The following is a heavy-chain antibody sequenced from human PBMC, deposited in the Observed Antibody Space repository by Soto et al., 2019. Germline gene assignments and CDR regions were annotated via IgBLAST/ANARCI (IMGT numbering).Heavy chain of an antibody. Sequence: QMQLVESGGGVVQPGGSLRLSCVASGFTFSIHAMHWVRQAPGKGLEWVSMISSGGGDKYYADSVKGRFTVSRDDSNYVVYLEMSSPRPEDTAVYYCARVKLEPGKAFDFWGQGTLVTVSS. D-gene: IGHD1-1*01. V-gene: IGHV3-33*01. CDR1: GFTFSIHA. CDR3: ARVKLEPGKAFDF. J-gene: IGHJ5*01. CDR2: ISSGGGDK.